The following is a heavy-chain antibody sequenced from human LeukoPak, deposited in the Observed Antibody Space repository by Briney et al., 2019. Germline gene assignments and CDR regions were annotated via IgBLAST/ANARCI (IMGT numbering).Heavy chain of an antibody. CDR1: GFTFSSYE. D-gene: IGHD6-19*01. J-gene: IGHJ4*02. Sequence: GGSLRLSCAASGFTFSSYEVNWVRQAPGKGLEWVSYISSSGSTIYYADSVKGRFTISRDNAKNSLYLQMNSLRAEDTAVYYCASDSSGWYVSPHFDYWGQGTLVTVSS. V-gene: IGHV3-48*03. CDR3: ASDSSGWYVSPHFDY. CDR2: ISSSGSTI.